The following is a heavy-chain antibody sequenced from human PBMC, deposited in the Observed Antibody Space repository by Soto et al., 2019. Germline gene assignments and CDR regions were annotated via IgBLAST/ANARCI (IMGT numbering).Heavy chain of an antibody. CDR2: IGAYNGNT. D-gene: IGHD3-10*01. Sequence: ASVKVSCKASGYTFTSYGISWVRQAPGQGLEWMGWIGAYNGNTNYAQKLQGRVTMTTDTSTSTAYMELRSLRSDDTAVYYCAREGYGSGSYYSPYFDYWGQGTLVTVSS. CDR3: AREGYGSGSYYSPYFDY. J-gene: IGHJ4*02. V-gene: IGHV1-18*01. CDR1: GYTFTSYG.